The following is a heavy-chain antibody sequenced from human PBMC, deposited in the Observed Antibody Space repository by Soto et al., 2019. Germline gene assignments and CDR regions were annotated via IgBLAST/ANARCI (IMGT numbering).Heavy chain of an antibody. CDR1: GFTFSSYG. J-gene: IGHJ5*02. CDR2: IWYDGSNK. Sequence: GGSLRLSCAASGFTFSSYGMHWVRQAPGKGLEWVAVIWYDGSNKYYADSVKGRFTISRDNSKNTLYLQMNSLRAEDTAVYYCARDPDIVVVPAAMPLSGFDPWGQGTLVTVSS. V-gene: IGHV3-33*01. CDR3: ARDPDIVVVPAAMPLSGFDP. D-gene: IGHD2-2*01.